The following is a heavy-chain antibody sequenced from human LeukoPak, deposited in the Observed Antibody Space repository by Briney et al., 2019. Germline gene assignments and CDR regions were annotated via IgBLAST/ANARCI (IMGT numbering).Heavy chain of an antibody. D-gene: IGHD2-15*01. J-gene: IGHJ3*02. Sequence: PSQTLSLTCTVSGGSLSSGGYYWSWIRQHPGKGLEWLGYIYYSGSTYYNPSLKSRVTISVDTSKNQFSLKLSPVTAADTAVYYCARAGYCSGGSCLGDAFDIWGQGTMVTVSS. CDR2: IYYSGST. CDR3: ARAGYCSGGSCLGDAFDI. V-gene: IGHV4-31*03. CDR1: GGSLSSGGYY.